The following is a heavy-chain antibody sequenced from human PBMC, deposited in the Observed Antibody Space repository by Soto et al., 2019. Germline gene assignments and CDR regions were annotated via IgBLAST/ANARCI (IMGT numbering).Heavy chain of an antibody. D-gene: IGHD2-2*01. Sequence: QVQLVQSGAEVKKPGSSVKVSCKASGGTFSSYAISWVRQAPGQGLEWMGGIIPISETTNYAQKFQGRVTITADEPKSTAYMELSSLRSEDTAVYYCARSQGSSTCLEIYYYYYYGTDVWGQGTTVTVSS. CDR2: IIPISETT. CDR1: GGTFSSYA. J-gene: IGHJ6*02. CDR3: ARSQGSSTCLEIYYYYYYGTDV. V-gene: IGHV1-69*01.